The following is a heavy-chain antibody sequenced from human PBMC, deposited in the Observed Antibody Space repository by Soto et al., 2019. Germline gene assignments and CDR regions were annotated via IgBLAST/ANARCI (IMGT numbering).Heavy chain of an antibody. Sequence: GGSLRLSCAASGFTFSGSAMHWVRQASGKGLEWVGRIRSKANSYATAYAASVKGRFTISRDDSKNTAYLQMNSLKTEDTAVYYCTRLQGGYGGTGGVDYWGQGTLVTVSS. CDR1: GFTFSGSA. D-gene: IGHD4-17*01. CDR3: TRLQGGYGGTGGVDY. J-gene: IGHJ4*02. V-gene: IGHV3-73*01. CDR2: IRSKANSYAT.